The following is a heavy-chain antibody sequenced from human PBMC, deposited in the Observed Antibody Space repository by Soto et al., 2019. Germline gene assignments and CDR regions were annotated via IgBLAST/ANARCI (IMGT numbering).Heavy chain of an antibody. V-gene: IGHV4-61*05. J-gene: IGHJ6*02. CDR1: GVSVSTNDYY. D-gene: IGHD3-22*01. CDR3: ARSPDSSGYYPRRYYYGMDV. CDR2: IYHSGST. Sequence: SETLSLTCTVSGVSVSTNDYYWSWIRQPPGRGLEWIGEIYHSGSTNYNPSLKSRVTISVDKSKNQFSLKLSSVTAADTAVYYCARSPDSSGYYPRRYYYGMDVWGQGTTVTVSS.